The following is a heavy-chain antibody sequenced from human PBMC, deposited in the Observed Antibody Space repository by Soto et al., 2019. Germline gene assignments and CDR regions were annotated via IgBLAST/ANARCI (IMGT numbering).Heavy chain of an antibody. Sequence: QVHLVESGGGVVQPGRSLRLSCAASGFSFSTYGMNWVRQAPGKGLEWVAFISNDGSNKDYADSVKGRFTISSKNSKNRLYVQNTSFRAVDTTGYYCTKGFGIEWAGDYWGQVNLGTVAS. CDR2: ISNDGSNK. CDR3: TKGFGIEWAGDY. CDR1: GFSFSTYG. V-gene: IGHV3-30*18. J-gene: IGHJ4*02. D-gene: IGHD2-8*01.